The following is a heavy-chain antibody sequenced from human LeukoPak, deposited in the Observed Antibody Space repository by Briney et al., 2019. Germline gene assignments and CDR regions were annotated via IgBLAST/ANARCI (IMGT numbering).Heavy chain of an antibody. CDR2: ISGTGTLT. D-gene: IGHD2-15*01. CDR3: AKHRVVGQWYFDL. J-gene: IGHJ2*01. V-gene: IGHV3-23*01. CDR1: GLTFSSYA. Sequence: GGSLRLSCAASGLTFSSYAMSWVRQAPGKGLEWVSAISGTGTLTYYADSVKGRFTISRDNSKNTLYLQMNSLRAEDTAVYSCAKHRVVGQWYFDLWGRGTLVTVSS.